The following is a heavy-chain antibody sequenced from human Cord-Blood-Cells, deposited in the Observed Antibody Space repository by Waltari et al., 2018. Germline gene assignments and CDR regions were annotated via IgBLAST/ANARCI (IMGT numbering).Heavy chain of an antibody. CDR2: IYYSGST. D-gene: IGHD5-12*01. Sequence: QVQLQESGPGLVKPSATLSLTCTVSAGSVSRGSYYCSWLRQPPGKGLEWIGYIYYSGSTDYNPSLKSRVTISVDTSKNQFSLKLSSVTAADTAVYYCARDLGEWLRYFDYWGQGTLVTVSS. V-gene: IGHV4-61*01. CDR3: ARDLGEWLRYFDY. CDR1: AGSVSRGSYY. J-gene: IGHJ4*02.